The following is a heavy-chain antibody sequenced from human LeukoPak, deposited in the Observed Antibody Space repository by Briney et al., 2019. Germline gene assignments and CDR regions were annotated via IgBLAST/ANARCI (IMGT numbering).Heavy chain of an antibody. CDR3: ARRVGYYFDY. V-gene: IGHV5-51*01. CDR1: GYIFSTYW. D-gene: IGHD1-26*01. CDR2: IYPAESAT. J-gene: IGHJ4*02. Sequence: NPGESLKISCKSSGYIFSTYWIGWVRQMPRKGLEWSRLIYPAESATTYSPSFQGRVNISADKSISTAYLQWSSLKASDTAMYYCARRVGYYFDYWGQGTLVTVSS.